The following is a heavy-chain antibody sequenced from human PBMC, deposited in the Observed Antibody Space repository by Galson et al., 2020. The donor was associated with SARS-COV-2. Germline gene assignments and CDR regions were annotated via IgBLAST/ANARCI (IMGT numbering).Heavy chain of an antibody. D-gene: IGHD4-17*01. J-gene: IGHJ3*02. CDR2: ISHSGGT. Sequence: SETLSLTCAVSGTSTSSGSYSWYWIRQPPGQGLEWIGHISHSGGTYYNPSLKSRVTMSGDRSKNQFSLRLSSVTAADTAVYYCARLHYGEDAPGAFAIWGQGTRVTV. CDR3: ARLHYGEDAPGAFAI. CDR1: GTSTSSGSYS. V-gene: IGHV4-30-2*01.